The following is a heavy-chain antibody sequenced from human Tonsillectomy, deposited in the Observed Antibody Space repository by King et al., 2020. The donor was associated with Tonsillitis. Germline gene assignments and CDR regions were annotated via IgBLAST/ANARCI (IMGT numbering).Heavy chain of an antibody. D-gene: IGHD4-11*01. CDR1: GFTFSSYA. J-gene: IGHJ4*02. V-gene: IGHV3-30-3*01. CDR3: ARDLGYSQGGY. Sequence: VQLVESGGGVVQPGRSLRLSCAASGFTFSSYAMHWVRQAPGKGLEWVAVISYDGSNKYYADSVKGRFTISRDNSKNTLYLQMNSLRAEDTAGYDCARDLGYSQGGYWGQGTLGTGSS. CDR2: ISYDGSNK.